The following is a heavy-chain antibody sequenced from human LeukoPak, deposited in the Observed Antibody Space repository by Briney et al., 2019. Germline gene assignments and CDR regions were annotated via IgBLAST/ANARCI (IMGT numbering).Heavy chain of an antibody. CDR3: AKSGGGYYDSSGSVAFDI. Sequence: ASVKVSCKASGYTFTSYDINWVRQATGQGLEWMGWMNPNSGNTGYAQKFQGRVTITRNTSISTAYMELSSLRSEDTAVYYCAKSGGGYYDSSGSVAFDIWGQGTMVTVSS. CDR2: MNPNSGNT. V-gene: IGHV1-8*03. D-gene: IGHD3-22*01. CDR1: GYTFTSYD. J-gene: IGHJ3*02.